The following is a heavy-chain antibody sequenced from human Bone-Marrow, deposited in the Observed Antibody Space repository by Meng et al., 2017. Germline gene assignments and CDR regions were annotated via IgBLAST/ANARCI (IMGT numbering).Heavy chain of an antibody. CDR3: ARQVNSDGYPRYFDF. D-gene: IGHD5-24*01. V-gene: IGHV4-39*01. Sequence: QVQRQEAGPGLVKPWEARSLTCTVSGGYITSSSYSCGWIRQPPGKGLEWIGYIYYSGTTYYNPSLKSRATISEDTAKNQFSLNLSSVTAADTAVYYCARQVNSDGYPRYFDFWGQGTLVTVSS. CDR2: IYYSGTT. CDR1: GGYITSSSYS. J-gene: IGHJ4*02.